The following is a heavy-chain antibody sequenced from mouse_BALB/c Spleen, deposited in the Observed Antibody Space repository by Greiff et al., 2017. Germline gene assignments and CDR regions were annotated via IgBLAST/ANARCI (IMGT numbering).Heavy chain of an antibody. Sequence: VQLQQSGAELVKPGASVKLSCTASGFNIKDTYMHWVKQRPEQGLEWIGRIDPANGNTKYDPKFQGKATITADTSSNTAYLQLSSLTSEDTAVYYCARVTTATRAMDYWGQGTSVTVSS. CDR2: IDPANGNT. J-gene: IGHJ4*01. CDR3: ARVTTATRAMDY. CDR1: GFNIKDTY. D-gene: IGHD1-2*01. V-gene: IGHV14-3*02.